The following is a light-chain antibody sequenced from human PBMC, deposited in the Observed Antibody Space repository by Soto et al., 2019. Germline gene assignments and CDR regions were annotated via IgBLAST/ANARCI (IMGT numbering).Light chain of an antibody. CDR2: INN. CDR1: SSNIGAGYD. J-gene: IGLJ3*02. Sequence: QSVLTQPPSVSGAPGQRVTISCTGSSSNIGAGYDVHWYQQLPGTAPKLPIYINNNRPSGVPDRFSGSTSGTSASLAITGLQAEDEADYYCQSYDSRLSGSRVFGGGTKVTVL. CDR3: QSYDSRLSGSRV. V-gene: IGLV1-40*01.